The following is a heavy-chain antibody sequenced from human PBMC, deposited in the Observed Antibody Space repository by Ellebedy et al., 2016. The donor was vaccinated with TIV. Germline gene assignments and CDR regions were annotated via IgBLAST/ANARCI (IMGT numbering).Heavy chain of an antibody. D-gene: IGHD6-19*01. Sequence: SVKVSXXASGGTFSSYAISWVRQAPGQGLEWMGGIIPIFGTANYAQKFQGRVTITADESTSTAYMELSSLRSEDTAVYYCARAYSSGWSPQYYYYYGMDVWGQGTTVTVSS. CDR1: GGTFSSYA. CDR3: ARAYSSGWSPQYYYYYGMDV. V-gene: IGHV1-69*13. CDR2: IIPIFGTA. J-gene: IGHJ6*02.